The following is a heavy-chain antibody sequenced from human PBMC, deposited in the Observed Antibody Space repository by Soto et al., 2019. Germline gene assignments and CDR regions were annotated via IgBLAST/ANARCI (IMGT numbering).Heavy chain of an antibody. CDR1: GDSISSPKW. V-gene: IGHV4-4*02. Sequence: QVQLQESGPGLVKPSETLSLTCAVSGDSISSPKWWSWYRQPPGKGLELIGEMFPSGSSNYNPSLNYRVTISLDTSKNHFSLKLTSLTAADTAIYYCAREGFDHRPDYWGQGIPVTVSS. J-gene: IGHJ4*02. CDR3: AREGFDHRPDY. CDR2: MFPSGSS.